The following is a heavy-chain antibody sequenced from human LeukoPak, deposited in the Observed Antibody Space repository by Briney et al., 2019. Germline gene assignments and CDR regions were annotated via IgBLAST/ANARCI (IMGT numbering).Heavy chain of an antibody. CDR1: GDSVSRTSYYY. CDR3: ARDHRGSYDY. CDR2: IYYSGST. Sequence: SETLSLTCLVSGDSVSRTSYYYWSWIRQPPGKGLEWIGYIYYSGSTNYNPSLKSRVTISVDTSKNQFSLKLSSVTAADTAVYYCARDHRGSYDYWGQGTLVTVSS. V-gene: IGHV4-61*01. J-gene: IGHJ4*02. D-gene: IGHD1-26*01.